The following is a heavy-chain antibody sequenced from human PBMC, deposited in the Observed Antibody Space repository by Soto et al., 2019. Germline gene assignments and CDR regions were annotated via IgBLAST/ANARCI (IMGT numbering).Heavy chain of an antibody. Sequence: QVHLAQYGAEVKKTGASVKVSCKASGYPFTKYGINWVRQAPGPGLEWMGWITAYNCNTIYAQKFQGRVTMTTDTSASTAYMELTSLRSDDTAVYYWARDSVVVTANPHFAFAIGGQGTMVTVSS. D-gene: IGHD2-21*02. V-gene: IGHV1-18*04. CDR2: ITAYNCNT. CDR3: ARDSVVVTANPHFAFAI. J-gene: IGHJ3*02. CDR1: GYPFTKYG.